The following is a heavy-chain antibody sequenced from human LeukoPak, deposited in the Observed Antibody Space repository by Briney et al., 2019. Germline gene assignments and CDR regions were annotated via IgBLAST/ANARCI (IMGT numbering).Heavy chain of an antibody. CDR2: IIPIFGTA. J-gene: IGHJ6*02. V-gene: IGHV1-69*13. CDR3: ARSEQQLSYYYYGMDV. Sequence: SVKVSCKASGGTFSSYAISWVRQAPGQGLEWMGGIIPIFGTANYAQKFRGRVTITADESTSTAYMELSSLRSEDTAVYYCARSEQQLSYYYYGMDVWGQGTTVTVSS. D-gene: IGHD6-13*01. CDR1: GGTFSSYA.